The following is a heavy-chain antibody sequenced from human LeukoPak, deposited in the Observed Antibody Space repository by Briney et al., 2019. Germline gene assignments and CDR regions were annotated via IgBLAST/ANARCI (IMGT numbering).Heavy chain of an antibody. CDR3: AKDRACGQWNCQGSDY. V-gene: IGHV3-23*01. J-gene: IGHJ4*02. Sequence: GGSLRLSCAASGFTFSTCGMHWVRQAPGKGLEWVLGVSDSGDGTHYADSVKGRFTISRDNSKNTLYLQMNNLRAEDTAVYYCAKDRACGQWNCQGSDYWGQGTLVTVSS. CDR1: GFTFSTCG. CDR2: VSDSGDGT. D-gene: IGHD1-7*01.